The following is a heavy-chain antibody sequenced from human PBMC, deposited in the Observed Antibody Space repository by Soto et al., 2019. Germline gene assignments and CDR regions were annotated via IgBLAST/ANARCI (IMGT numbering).Heavy chain of an antibody. CDR3: AHRRVRDSSGENVDP. D-gene: IGHD6-19*01. V-gene: IGHV2-5*02. J-gene: IGHJ5*02. CDR2: LYWDDDK. Sequence: QITLKESGPTLVKPTQTLTLTCTFSGFSLNTNAVGVAWIRQPPGKALEWLALLYWDDDKAYSPSLKSSLTITTDTYKNQVVLTMTNMDPEDTATYYCAHRRVRDSSGENVDPWGQGTLVTGSS. CDR1: GFSLNTNAVG.